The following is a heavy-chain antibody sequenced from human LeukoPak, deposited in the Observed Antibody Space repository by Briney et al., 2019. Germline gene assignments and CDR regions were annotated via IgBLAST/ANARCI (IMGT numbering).Heavy chain of an antibody. J-gene: IGHJ4*02. V-gene: IGHV3-48*03. CDR3: PSYHGFSQDRGDY. Sequence: PGGSLRLSCAASGVTFSSFEMNWVRQAPGRGLECVSKISSSSSTIYYADSVKGRFTVSRDNAKNSLYLQMNSLRAEDTAVYYCPSYHGFSQDRGDYWGQGTLVTVSS. D-gene: IGHD2-15*01. CDR1: GVTFSSFE. CDR2: ISSSSSTI.